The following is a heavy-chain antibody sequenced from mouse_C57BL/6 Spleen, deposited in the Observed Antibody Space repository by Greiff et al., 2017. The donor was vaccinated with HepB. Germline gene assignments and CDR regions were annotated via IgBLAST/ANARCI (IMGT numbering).Heavy chain of an antibody. CDR1: GYSFTGYY. CDR3: ARYNGNFYYYAMDY. Sequence: EVKLQESGPELVKPGASVKISCKASGYSFTGYYMNWVKQSPEKSLEWIGEINPSTGGTTYNQKFKAKATLTVDKSSSTAYMQLKSLTSEDSAVYYCARYNGNFYYYAMDYWGQGTSVTVSS. V-gene: IGHV1-42*01. CDR2: INPSTGGT. J-gene: IGHJ4*01. D-gene: IGHD2-1*01.